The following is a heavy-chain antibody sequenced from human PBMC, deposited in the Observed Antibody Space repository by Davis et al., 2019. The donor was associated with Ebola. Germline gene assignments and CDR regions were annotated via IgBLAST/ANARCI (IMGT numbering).Heavy chain of an antibody. D-gene: IGHD4-17*01. CDR1: GCSISSGAYY. J-gene: IGHJ5*02. CDR3: ARAPTTVTSNWFDP. CDR2: IYYSVST. V-gene: IGHV4-31*01. Sequence: SETLSLTCTVSGCSISSGAYYCSWILQHPGKGLEWIVYIYYSVSTYYNPSLKSPVTISVDTSKNQFSLKLSSVTAADTAVYYCARAPTTVTSNWFDPWGQGTLVTVSS.